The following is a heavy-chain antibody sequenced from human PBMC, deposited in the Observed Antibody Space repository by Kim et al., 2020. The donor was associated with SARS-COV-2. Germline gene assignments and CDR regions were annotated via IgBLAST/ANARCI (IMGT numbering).Heavy chain of an antibody. V-gene: IGHV4-59*01. CDR2: MSSSGST. Sequence: SETLSLTCTVSGGSMSSDSWSWVRQPPGKELEWIAYMSSSGSTNYNPSLKSRLSISIDTSKRQFSLQLSSVTAADTAVYYCARGIPMVRGAFDYWGQGTL. J-gene: IGHJ4*02. D-gene: IGHD3-10*01. CDR1: GGSMSSDS. CDR3: ARGIPMVRGAFDY.